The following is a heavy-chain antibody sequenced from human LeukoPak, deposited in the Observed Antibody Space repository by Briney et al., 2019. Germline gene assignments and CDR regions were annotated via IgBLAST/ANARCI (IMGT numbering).Heavy chain of an antibody. D-gene: IGHD3-3*01. Sequence: GGSLRLSCAASGFTFSSYGMHWVRQAPGKGLEWVAVIWYDGSNKYYADSVKGRFTISRDNSKNTLYLQMNSLRAEDTAVYYCAREYYDFWSGYSHYYYGMDVWGQGTTVTVSS. CDR2: IWYDGSNK. CDR3: AREYYDFWSGYSHYYYGMDV. J-gene: IGHJ6*02. V-gene: IGHV3-33*01. CDR1: GFTFSSYG.